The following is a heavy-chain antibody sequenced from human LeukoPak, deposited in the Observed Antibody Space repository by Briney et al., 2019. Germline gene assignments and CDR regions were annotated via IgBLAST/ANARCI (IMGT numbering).Heavy chain of an antibody. V-gene: IGHV1-69*13. CDR1: GGTFSSYA. D-gene: IGHD1-26*01. Sequence: ASVKVSCKASGGTFSSYAISWVRQAPGQGLEWMGGIIPIFGTANYAQKFQGRVTITVDESTSTAYMELSSLRSEDTAVYYCARNGGSYNYGSDAFDIWGQGTMVTVSS. J-gene: IGHJ3*02. CDR3: ARNGGSYNYGSDAFDI. CDR2: IIPIFGTA.